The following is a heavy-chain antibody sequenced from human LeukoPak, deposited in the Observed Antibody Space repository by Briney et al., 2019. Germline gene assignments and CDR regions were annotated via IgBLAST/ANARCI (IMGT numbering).Heavy chain of an antibody. CDR1: GFTFSSYS. D-gene: IGHD1-26*01. CDR3: ARETSGSYYPVDY. Sequence: PGGSLRLSCAASGFTFSSYSMNWVRQAPGKGLEWVSYISSSSSTMYYADSVKGRFTVSRDNAKHSLYLQMNSLRAEDTAVYYCARETSGSYYPVDYWGQGTLVTVSS. CDR2: ISSSSSTM. J-gene: IGHJ4*02. V-gene: IGHV3-48*01.